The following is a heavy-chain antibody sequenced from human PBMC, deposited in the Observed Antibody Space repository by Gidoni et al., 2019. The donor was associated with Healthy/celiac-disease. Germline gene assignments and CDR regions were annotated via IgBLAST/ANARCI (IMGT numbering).Heavy chain of an antibody. CDR1: GYTFTGYY. CDR3: ARAPVVATITSYYFDY. J-gene: IGHJ4*02. Sequence: QVQLVQSGAEVKKPGASVKVSCKASGYTFTGYYMHWVRQAPGQGLEWMGWINPNSGGTNYAQKFQGRVTMTRDTSISTAYMELSRLRSDDTAVYYCARAPVVATITSYYFDYWGQGTLVTVSS. CDR2: INPNSGGT. V-gene: IGHV1-2*02. D-gene: IGHD5-12*01.